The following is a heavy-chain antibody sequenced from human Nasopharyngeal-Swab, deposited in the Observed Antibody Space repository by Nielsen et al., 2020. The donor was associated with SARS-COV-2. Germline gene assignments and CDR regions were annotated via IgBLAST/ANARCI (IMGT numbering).Heavy chain of an antibody. D-gene: IGHD1-26*01. J-gene: IGHJ4*02. V-gene: IGHV4-59*08. CDR1: GGSISSYY. CDR2: IYYSGST. CDR3: ARQGGSYYYVDY. Sequence: SETLSLTCTVSGGSISSYYWSWIRQPPGKGLEWIGYIYYSGSTNYNPSLKSRVTISVDTSKNQFSLKLSSVTAADTAVYYCARQGGSYYYVDYWGQGTLVTVSS.